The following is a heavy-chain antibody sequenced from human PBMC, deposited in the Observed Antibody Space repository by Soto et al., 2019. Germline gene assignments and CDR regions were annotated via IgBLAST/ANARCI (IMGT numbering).Heavy chain of an antibody. Sequence: FETLSLTCTVSGGSISGYYWSWIRQPPGKGLDWIGYIYYSGSTNYNPSLKSRVTISVDTSKNQFSLKLTSVTAADTAVYYCARDKITGLFDYWGQGTLVTVSS. V-gene: IGHV4-59*12. J-gene: IGHJ4*02. CDR2: IYYSGST. D-gene: IGHD2-8*02. CDR3: ARDKITGLFDY. CDR1: GGSISGYY.